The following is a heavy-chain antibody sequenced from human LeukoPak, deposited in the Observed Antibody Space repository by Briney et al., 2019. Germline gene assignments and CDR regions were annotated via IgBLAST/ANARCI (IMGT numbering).Heavy chain of an antibody. CDR3: ARLDIVVVPAAMRGNWFDP. J-gene: IGHJ5*02. CDR2: IYHSGST. CDR1: GYSISSGYY. Sequence: SETLSLTXAVSGYSISSGYYWGWIRQPPGKGLEWIGSIYHSGSTYYNPSLKSRVTISVDTSKNQFSLKLSSVTAADTAVYYCARLDIVVVPAAMRGNWFDPWGQGTLVTVSS. D-gene: IGHD2-2*03. V-gene: IGHV4-38-2*01.